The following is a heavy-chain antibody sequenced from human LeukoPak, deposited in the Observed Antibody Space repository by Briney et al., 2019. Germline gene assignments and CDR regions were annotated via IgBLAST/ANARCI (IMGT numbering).Heavy chain of an antibody. Sequence: VASVKVSCKASGGTFSSYAISWVRQAPGQGLEWMGWINPKSEDTNYAQNFQGRVTMTRDTSITTAYMDLSSLTYDDTAVYYCARVWRYSTSSDAFDIWGQGTMVTVSS. D-gene: IGHD6-6*01. V-gene: IGHV1-2*02. CDR2: INPKSEDT. CDR1: GGTFSSYA. J-gene: IGHJ3*02. CDR3: ARVWRYSTSSDAFDI.